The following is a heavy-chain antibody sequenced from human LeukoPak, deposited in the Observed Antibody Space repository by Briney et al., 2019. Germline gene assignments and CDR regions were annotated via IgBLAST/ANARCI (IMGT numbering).Heavy chain of an antibody. CDR1: GYTFTSYG. CDR3: ARGGEYYDILTGSKLTADFDY. Sequence: VASVKVSCKASGYTFTSYGISWVRQAPGQGLEWMGWISAYNGNTNYAQKLQGGVTMTTDTSTSTAYMEPRSLRSDDTAVYYCARGGEYYDILTGSKLTADFDYWGQGTLVTVSS. J-gene: IGHJ4*02. CDR2: ISAYNGNT. D-gene: IGHD3-9*01. V-gene: IGHV1-18*01.